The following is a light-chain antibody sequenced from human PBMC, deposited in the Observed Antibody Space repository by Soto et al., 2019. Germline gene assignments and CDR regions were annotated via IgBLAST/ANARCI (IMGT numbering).Light chain of an antibody. CDR3: QQDKNWPPLT. CDR1: QSVSSN. J-gene: IGKJ4*01. V-gene: IGKV3-15*01. Sequence: EIVMTQSPATLSVSPGERATLSCRASQSVSSNLAWYQQKPGQAPRLRSLGASTRANGIPARFSGSGSGTEFTLTISSLQSEDFAVYYCQQDKNWPPLTFGGGTKVEIK. CDR2: GAS.